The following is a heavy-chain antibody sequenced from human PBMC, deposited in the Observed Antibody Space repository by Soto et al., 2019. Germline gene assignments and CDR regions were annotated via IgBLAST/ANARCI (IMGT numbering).Heavy chain of an antibody. CDR3: SHRSSTSGVFDY. CDR2: IYWDGDE. D-gene: IGHD2-2*01. Sequence: SGPTMVNPTQTLTLTCPFSGFSLSTSGVGVGWIRQPPGKALEWLALIYWDGDERYSPSLRTRLTITKDTSKSQVVLTMTNMDPVDTATYYCSHRSSTSGVFDYWGQGTLVTVSS. J-gene: IGHJ4*02. CDR1: GFSLSTSGVG. V-gene: IGHV2-5*02.